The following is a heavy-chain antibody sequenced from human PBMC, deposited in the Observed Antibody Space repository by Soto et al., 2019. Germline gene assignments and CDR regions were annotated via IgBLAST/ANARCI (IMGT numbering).Heavy chain of an antibody. CDR1: EGNIGDLD. J-gene: IGHJ3*02. Sequence: VAEGNIGDLDGSWIRQPPGKGLEWIGYIYYSGSTNYNPSLKSRVTISVDTSKNQFSLKLSSVTAADTAVYYCARVWGGAFDIWGQGTMVT. CDR3: ARVWGGAFDI. V-gene: IGHV4-59*11. D-gene: IGHD3-10*01. CDR2: IYYSGST.